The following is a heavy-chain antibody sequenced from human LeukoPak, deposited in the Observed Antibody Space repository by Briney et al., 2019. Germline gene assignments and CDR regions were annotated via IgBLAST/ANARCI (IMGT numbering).Heavy chain of an antibody. V-gene: IGHV3-7*01. CDR1: GVTFSNYW. Sequence: RGSLRLSCAASGVTFSNYWMTWVCQAPGKGVEWVANIMPDGSDKFSVDSAKGRFTISRDNAKNSLYLQMNSLRVEDTAVYYCARGGSGYDYWGQGALVTVSS. J-gene: IGHJ4*02. CDR2: IMPDGSDK. CDR3: ARGGSGYDY. D-gene: IGHD3-3*01.